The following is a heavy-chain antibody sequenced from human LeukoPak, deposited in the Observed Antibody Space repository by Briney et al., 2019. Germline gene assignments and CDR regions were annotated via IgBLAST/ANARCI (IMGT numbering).Heavy chain of an antibody. V-gene: IGHV1-69*04. CDR3: ARDHGSYYYFDY. J-gene: IGHJ4*02. D-gene: IGHD1-26*01. CDR1: GGTFSSYA. Sequence: SVKVSCKASGGTFSSYAISWVRQAPGQGLEWMGRIIPIFGIANYAQKFQGRVTITADKSTSTAYMELSSLRAEDTAVYYCARDHGSYYYFDYWGQGTLVTVSS. CDR2: IIPIFGIA.